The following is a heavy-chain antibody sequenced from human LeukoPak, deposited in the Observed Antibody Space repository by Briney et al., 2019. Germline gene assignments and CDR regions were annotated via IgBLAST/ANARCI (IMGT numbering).Heavy chain of an antibody. CDR3: ARDKAPLGPAQYNWFDP. Sequence: PSETLSLTCAVSGYSISSGNYWGWIRQPPGKGLEWIGSIYHTGSTYYNPSLKSRGTISVDTSKNQFSLKLNSVTAADTAVYYCARDKAPLGPAQYNWFDPWGQGTLVTVSS. CDR1: GYSISSGNY. CDR2: IYHTGST. J-gene: IGHJ5*02. V-gene: IGHV4-38-2*02. D-gene: IGHD5-24*01.